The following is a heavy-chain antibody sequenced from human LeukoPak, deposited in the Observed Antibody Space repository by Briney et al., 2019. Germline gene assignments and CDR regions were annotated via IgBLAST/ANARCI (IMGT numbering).Heavy chain of an antibody. D-gene: IGHD6-6*01. Sequence: GASVKVSCKASGGTFSSYAISWVRQAPGQGLEWMGGIIPIFGTANYAQKFQGRVTITADESTSTAYMELSSLRSEDTAVYYCARDRGPIAARPNYYYGMDVWGQGTTVTVSS. J-gene: IGHJ6*02. V-gene: IGHV1-69*13. CDR1: GGTFSSYA. CDR2: IIPIFGTA. CDR3: ARDRGPIAARPNYYYGMDV.